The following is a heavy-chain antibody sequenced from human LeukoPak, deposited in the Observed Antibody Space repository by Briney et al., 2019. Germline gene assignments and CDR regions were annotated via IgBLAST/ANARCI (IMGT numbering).Heavy chain of an antibody. CDR2: INGDGTST. CDR1: GFTFSSYW. D-gene: IGHD2-8*01. J-gene: IGHJ4*02. V-gene: IGHV3-74*03. CDR3: ARVDVLSGG. Sequence: GGSLRLSCAASGFTFSSYWMHWVRQAPGKGLVWVSRINGDGTSTTYADSVKGRFTISRDNAKNTLYLQMNSLRAEDTAVYYCARVDVLSGGWGQGTLVTVSS.